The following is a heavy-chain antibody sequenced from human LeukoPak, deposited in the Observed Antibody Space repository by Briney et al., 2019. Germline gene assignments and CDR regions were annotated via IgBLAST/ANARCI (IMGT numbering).Heavy chain of an antibody. CDR2: IWYDGSNK. Sequence: GGSLRLSCAASGSTFSSYGMHWVRQAPGKGLEWVAVIWYDGSNKYYADSVKGRFTISRDNSKNTLYLQMNSLRAEDTAVYYCASGRDFWSGYQRMGYWGQGTLVTVSS. CDR3: ASGRDFWSGYQRMGY. D-gene: IGHD3-3*01. V-gene: IGHV3-33*01. CDR1: GSTFSSYG. J-gene: IGHJ4*02.